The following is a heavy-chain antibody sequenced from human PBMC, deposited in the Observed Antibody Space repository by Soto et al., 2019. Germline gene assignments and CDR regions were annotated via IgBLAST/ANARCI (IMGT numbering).Heavy chain of an antibody. D-gene: IGHD5-18*01. CDR1: GGTFSSYA. J-gene: IGHJ6*02. V-gene: IGHV1-69*12. CDR3: ATKRESGYRSYGMDG. CDR2: IIPIFGTA. Sequence: QVQLVQSGAEVKKPGSSVKVSCKASGGTFSSYAISWVRQAPGQGLEWMGGIIPIFGTANYAQKFQGRVTITADESTSKAYRELSSLRSEDTAVYYCATKRESGYRSYGMDGWGQGTTVTVSS.